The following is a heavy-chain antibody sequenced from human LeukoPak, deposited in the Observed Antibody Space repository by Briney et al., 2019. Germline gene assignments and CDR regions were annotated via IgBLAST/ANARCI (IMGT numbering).Heavy chain of an antibody. V-gene: IGHV3-30*14. CDR3: ARVGSGWYFSY. CDR2: ISYDGSNK. D-gene: IGHD6-19*01. J-gene: IGHJ4*02. CDR1: GFTFSSCA. Sequence: PGGSLRLSCAASGFTFSSCAMHWVRQAPGKGLEWVAVISYDGSNKYYADSVKGRFTISRDNSKNTLYLQMNSLRAEDTAVYYCARVGSGWYFSYWGQGTLVTVSS.